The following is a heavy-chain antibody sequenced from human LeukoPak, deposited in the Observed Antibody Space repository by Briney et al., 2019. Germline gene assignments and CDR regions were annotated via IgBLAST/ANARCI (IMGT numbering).Heavy chain of an antibody. Sequence: GGSLRLSCAASGFIFKNYAMMWVRDAPGKGLEWVSAIGGDGVGKDYADSVKGRFTISRDHFKDTVYLEMNSLRVEDTALYYCAKRVGGTPDYWGLGTLVSVAS. CDR3: AKRVGGTPDY. J-gene: IGHJ4*02. D-gene: IGHD1-26*01. CDR2: IGGDGVGK. CDR1: GFIFKNYA. V-gene: IGHV3-23*01.